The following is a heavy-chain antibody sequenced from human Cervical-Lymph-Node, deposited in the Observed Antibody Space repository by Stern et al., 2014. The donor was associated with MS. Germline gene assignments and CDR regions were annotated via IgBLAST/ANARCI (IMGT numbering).Heavy chain of an antibody. CDR2: IHPNTGDT. CDR3: ARDPLLDYFGMDV. V-gene: IGHV1-2*06. Sequence: QVQLVESGAEVKKPGASVKVSCQASGHTFTGYDMHWVRQAPGQGLEWMGRIHPNTGDTHYAQKFQDRVTITRDTSITTAYMELSRLTSDDTAVYYCARDPLLDYFGMDVWGQGTTVIVSS. CDR1: GHTFTGYD. J-gene: IGHJ6*02.